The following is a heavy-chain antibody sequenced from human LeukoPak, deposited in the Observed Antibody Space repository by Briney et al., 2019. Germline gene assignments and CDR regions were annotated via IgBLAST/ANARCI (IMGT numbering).Heavy chain of an antibody. CDR3: ARENGGGWIDP. V-gene: IGHV3-23*01. CDR2: ISGSGGST. J-gene: IGHJ5*02. Sequence: GGSLRLSCAASGFTFGTYAMSWVRQAPGKGLEWISAISGSGGSTYYADSVKGRFTISRDNSKNTLYLQMNSLRAEDTAVYYCARENGGGWIDPWGQGTLVTVSS. D-gene: IGHD2-8*01. CDR1: GFTFGTYA.